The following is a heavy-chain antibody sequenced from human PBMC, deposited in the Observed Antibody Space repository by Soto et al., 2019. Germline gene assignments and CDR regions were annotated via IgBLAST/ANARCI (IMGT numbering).Heavy chain of an antibody. J-gene: IGHJ6*02. CDR1: GYTFISHG. V-gene: IGHV1-18*04. D-gene: IGHD2-15*01. CDR3: ARVSSSIVVVPDYGMDV. Sequence: QVQLVQSGVEVKKPGASVKVSCKASGYTFISHGISWVRQAPGQGLEWMGWISGKNGNTNYVQKLQGRVTLTTDTSTSTAYMDLRSLRSDDTAVYYCARVSSSIVVVPDYGMDVWGQGTTVTVSS. CDR2: ISGKNGNT.